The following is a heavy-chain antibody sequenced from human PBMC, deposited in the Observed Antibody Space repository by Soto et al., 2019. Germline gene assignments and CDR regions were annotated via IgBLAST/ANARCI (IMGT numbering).Heavy chain of an antibody. V-gene: IGHV3-23*01. CDR3: AEGRGPAVAGTPNYRGVDV. D-gene: IGHD6-19*01. CDR2: ISGSGGST. Sequence: EVQLLESGGGLVQPGGSLRLSCAASGFTFSSYAMSWVRQAPGKGLEWASGISGSGGSTHYADSVKGRFTISRDNSKNXLXXQIDTLNAEDTGGDYGAEGRGPAVAGTPNYRGVDVWGQGTTVTVPS. CDR1: GFTFSSYA. J-gene: IGHJ6*01.